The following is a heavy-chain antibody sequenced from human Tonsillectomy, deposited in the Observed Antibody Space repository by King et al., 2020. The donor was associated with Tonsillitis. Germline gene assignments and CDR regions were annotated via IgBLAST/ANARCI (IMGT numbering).Heavy chain of an antibody. J-gene: IGHJ4*02. V-gene: IGHV4-38-2*02. Sequence: VQLQESGPGLVKPSETLSLTCAVSGYSISSGYYWGWIRQPPGKGLEWIGSIYHRGSTYYNRSLKSRVTIAVTTSKNQSSLKMSSVAAADTAGYYWARDQSIAVAVTGIDFCGQGTLVTVSS. D-gene: IGHD6-19*01. CDR1: GYSISSGYY. CDR3: ARDQSIAVAVTGIDF. CDR2: IYHRGST.